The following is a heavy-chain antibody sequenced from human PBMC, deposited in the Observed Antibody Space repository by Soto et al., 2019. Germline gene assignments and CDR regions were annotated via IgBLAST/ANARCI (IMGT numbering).Heavy chain of an antibody. J-gene: IGHJ5*02. D-gene: IGHD1-26*01. CDR1: GYTFIGYY. V-gene: IGHV1-2*06. CDR2: INPRSGDT. CDR3: GRDGVGATPLGWFDP. Sequence: ASVKVSCKASGYTFIGYYIHWVRQAPGQGLEWMGRINPRSGDTTYAQKFQGRLTMTRDTSISTAYMELSSLRSDDTAVYYCGRDGVGATPLGWFDPWGQGSLVTVS.